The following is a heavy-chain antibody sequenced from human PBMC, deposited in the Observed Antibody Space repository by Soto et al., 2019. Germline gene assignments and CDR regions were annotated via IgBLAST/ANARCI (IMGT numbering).Heavy chain of an antibody. J-gene: IGHJ6*02. V-gene: IGHV3-7*01. CDR2: IKQDGSEK. CDR3: ARSAGRYYYGMDV. D-gene: IGHD3-10*01. Sequence: WGSLRLSCAASGFTFSSYWMSWVRQAPGKGLEWVANIKQDGSEKYYVDSVKGRFTISRDNAKNSLYLQMNSLRAEDTAVYYCARSAGRYYYGMDVWGQGTTVTVSS. CDR1: GFTFSSYW.